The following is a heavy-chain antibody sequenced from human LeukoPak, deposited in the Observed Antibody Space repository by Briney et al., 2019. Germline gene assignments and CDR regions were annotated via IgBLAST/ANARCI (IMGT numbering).Heavy chain of an antibody. CDR3: ARSSRITIFGVVTPLFDY. J-gene: IGHJ4*02. Sequence: PSETLSLTCAVYGGSFSGYYWSWIRQPPGKGLEWIGEINHSGSTNYNPSLKSRVTISVDTSKNQFSLKLSSVTAADTAVYYCARSSRITIFGVVTPLFDYWGQGTLVTVSS. CDR1: GGSFSGYY. CDR2: INHSGST. D-gene: IGHD3-3*01. V-gene: IGHV4-34*01.